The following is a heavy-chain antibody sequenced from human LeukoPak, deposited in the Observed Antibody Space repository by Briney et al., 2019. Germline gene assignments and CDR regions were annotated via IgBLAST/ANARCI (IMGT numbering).Heavy chain of an antibody. D-gene: IGHD6-13*01. CDR3: AREGSYQQLAPLEGLFDWFDP. Sequence: SVKVSCKASGGTFSSYTISWVRQAPGQGLEWMGRIIPILGIENYAQKFQGRVTITADKSTSTAYMELSSLRSEDTAVYYCAREGSYQQLAPLEGLFDWFDPWGQGTLVTVSS. V-gene: IGHV1-69*04. J-gene: IGHJ5*02. CDR1: GGTFSSYT. CDR2: IIPILGIE.